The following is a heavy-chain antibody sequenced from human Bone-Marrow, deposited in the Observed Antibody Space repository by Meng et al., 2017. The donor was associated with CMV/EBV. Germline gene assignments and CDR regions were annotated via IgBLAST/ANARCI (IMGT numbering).Heavy chain of an antibody. CDR2: INPSGGST. Sequence: TFTSYYMHWVRQAPGQGLEWMGIINPSGGSTSYAQKFQGRVTMTRDTSTNTVYMELSSLRSEDTAVHYCARGPAGYCSSTSCYLFDYWGQGTLVTVSS. D-gene: IGHD2-2*01. CDR3: ARGPAGYCSSTSCYLFDY. CDR1: TFTSYY. V-gene: IGHV1-46*01. J-gene: IGHJ4*02.